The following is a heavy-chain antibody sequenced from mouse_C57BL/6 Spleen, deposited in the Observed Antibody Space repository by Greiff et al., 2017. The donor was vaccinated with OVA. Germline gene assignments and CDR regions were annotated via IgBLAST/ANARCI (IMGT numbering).Heavy chain of an antibody. D-gene: IGHD1-1*01. J-gene: IGHJ1*03. V-gene: IGHV1-4*01. CDR1: GYTFTSYT. CDR3: ARDLITTAWYFDV. CDR2: INPSSGYT. Sequence: VQLQQSGADLARPGASVKMSCKASGYTFTSYTMHWVKQRPGPGLEWIGYINPSSGYTKYNQKFKDKATLTADKSSSTAYMQLSSLTSEDAAVYYCARDLITTAWYFDVWGTGTTVTVSS.